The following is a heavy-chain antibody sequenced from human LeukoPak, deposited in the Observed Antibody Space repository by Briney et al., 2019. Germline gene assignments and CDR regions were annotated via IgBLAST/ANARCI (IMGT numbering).Heavy chain of an antibody. CDR2: INPNSGGT. CDR1: GYNFTGNY. J-gene: IGHJ5*02. Sequence: ASVKVSCKASGYNFTGNYMHWVRQAPGQGLEWMGWINPNSGGTNYAQKFQGRVTMTRDTSISTAYMELSRLRSDDTAVYYCARFVWLTNWFDPWGQGTLVTVSS. V-gene: IGHV1-2*02. D-gene: IGHD2-21*01. CDR3: ARFVWLTNWFDP.